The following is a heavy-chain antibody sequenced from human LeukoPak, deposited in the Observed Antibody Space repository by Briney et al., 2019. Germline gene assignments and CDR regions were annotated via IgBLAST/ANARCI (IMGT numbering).Heavy chain of an antibody. V-gene: IGHV3-53*04. CDR1: GFTVSTNY. CDR3: ARDLSERYSTDY. J-gene: IGHJ4*02. D-gene: IGHD1-26*01. Sequence: GGSLRLSCAASGFTVSTNYMSWVRQAPGKGLEWVSVIYSGGSTYYTDSVKGRFTISRHNSENTLYLQMNSLRAEDTAVYYCARDLSERYSTDYWGQGTLVTVSS. CDR2: IYSGGST.